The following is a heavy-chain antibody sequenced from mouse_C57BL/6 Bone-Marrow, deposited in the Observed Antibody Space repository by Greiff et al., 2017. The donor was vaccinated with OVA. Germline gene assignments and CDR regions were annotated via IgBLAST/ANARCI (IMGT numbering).Heavy chain of an antibody. CDR3: AREHSYYGSSYGGLAWFAY. J-gene: IGHJ3*01. D-gene: IGHD1-1*01. Sequence: VQLQQSGAELVRPGSSVKMSCKTSGYTFTSYGINWVKQRPGQGLEWIGYIYIGNGYTEYNEKFKGKATLTSDTSSSTAYMQLSSLTSEDSAIYFCAREHSYYGSSYGGLAWFAYWGQGTLVTVSA. CDR2: IYIGNGYT. CDR1: GYTFTSYG. V-gene: IGHV1-58*01.